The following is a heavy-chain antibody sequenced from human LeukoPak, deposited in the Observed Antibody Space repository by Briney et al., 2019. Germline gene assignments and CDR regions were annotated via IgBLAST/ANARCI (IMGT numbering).Heavy chain of an antibody. J-gene: IGHJ3*02. CDR3: ARDGDSSSWLHAFDI. Sequence: GGSLRLSCAASGFTFSSYSMNWVRQAPGKGLEWVSSISSSSSYIYYADSVKGRFTISRDNAKNSLYLQMNSLRAEDTAVYYCARDGDSSSWLHAFDIWGQGTMVTVSP. CDR2: ISSSSSYI. D-gene: IGHD6-13*01. CDR1: GFTFSSYS. V-gene: IGHV3-21*01.